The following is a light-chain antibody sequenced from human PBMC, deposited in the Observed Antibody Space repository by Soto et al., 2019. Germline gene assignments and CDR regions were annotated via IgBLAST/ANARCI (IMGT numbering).Light chain of an antibody. V-gene: IGLV1-51*01. J-gene: IGLJ2*01. CDR3: ATWDGSLPAEV. CDR1: SSNIGAGYD. Sequence: QSVLTQPPSVSGAPGQRVTISCTGSSSNIGAGYDVYWYQQLPGTAPKVLIYDNNKRPSGIPDRFSGSKSGTSGTLDITGLQTGDEADYYCATWDGSLPAEVFGGGTKLTVL. CDR2: DNN.